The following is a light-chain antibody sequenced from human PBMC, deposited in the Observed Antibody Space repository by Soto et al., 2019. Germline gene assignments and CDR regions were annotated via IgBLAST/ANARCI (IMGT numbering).Light chain of an antibody. CDR1: QSVSSSY. Sequence: EIVLTQSPGTLSLSPGERATLSCRASQSVSSSYLAWYQQKPGQAPRLLIYGASSRATGIPGRFSGSGSGTDFTLTISRLEPEDFAVYYCQQFWTFGQGTKVEIK. J-gene: IGKJ1*01. CDR2: GAS. CDR3: QQFWT. V-gene: IGKV3-20*01.